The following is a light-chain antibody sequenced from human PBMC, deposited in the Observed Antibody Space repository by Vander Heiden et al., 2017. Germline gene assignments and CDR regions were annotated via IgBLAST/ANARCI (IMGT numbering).Light chain of an antibody. V-gene: IGLV2-14*03. CDR3: SSYTSSSTLV. Sequence: QSALTPPASVSGSPGQSIPISCTGTSGDVGGYNYVSWYQQHPGKAPKLMIYDVNDRPSGVSNRFSGSKSGNTVSLTISGPQAEDEADYYCSSYTSSSTLVFGGGTKLTVL. CDR1: SGDVGGYNY. J-gene: IGLJ2*01. CDR2: DVN.